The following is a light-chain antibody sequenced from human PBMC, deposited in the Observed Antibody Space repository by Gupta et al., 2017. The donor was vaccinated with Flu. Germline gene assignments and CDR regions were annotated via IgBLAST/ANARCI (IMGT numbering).Light chain of an antibody. V-gene: IGLV8-61*01. CDR1: SGSVSTSYY. CDR2: STN. Sequence: QTVVTQEPSFSVSPGGTVPLTCGLSSGSVSTSYYPSWYQQTPGQAPRTLIYSTNTRSSGVPDRFSGSILGNKAALTITGAQADDESDYYCVLYMGSGTWVFGGGTKLTV. CDR3: VLYMGSGTWV. J-gene: IGLJ3*02.